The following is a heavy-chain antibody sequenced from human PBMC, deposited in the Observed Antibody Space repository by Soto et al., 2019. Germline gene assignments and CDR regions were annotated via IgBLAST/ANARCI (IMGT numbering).Heavy chain of an antibody. J-gene: IGHJ5*01. CDR2: ISWNSGSI. V-gene: IGHV3-9*01. CDR3: AKDLTPYMSCFES. Sequence: GGSLRLSCAASGFTFDDYAMHWVRQAPGKGLEWVSGISWNSGSIGYADSVKGRFTISRDNAKNSLYLQMNSLRAEDTALYSCAKDLTPYMSCFESWGPGTLVTVSS. D-gene: IGHD3-16*01. CDR1: GFTFDDYA.